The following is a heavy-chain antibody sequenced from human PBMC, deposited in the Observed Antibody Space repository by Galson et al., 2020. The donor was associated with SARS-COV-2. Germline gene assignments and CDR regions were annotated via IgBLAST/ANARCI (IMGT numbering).Heavy chain of an antibody. V-gene: IGHV3-30*18. CDR3: AKEEGYCSGGSCYYYGMDV. J-gene: IGHJ6*02. D-gene: IGHD2-15*01. CDR2: ISYDGSNK. CDR1: GFTFSSYG. Sequence: LSLTCAASGFTFSSYGMHWVRQAPGKGLEWVAVISYDGSNKYYADSVKGRFTISRDNSKNTLYLQMNSLRAEDTAVYYCAKEEGYCSGGSCYYYGMDVWGQGTTVTVSS.